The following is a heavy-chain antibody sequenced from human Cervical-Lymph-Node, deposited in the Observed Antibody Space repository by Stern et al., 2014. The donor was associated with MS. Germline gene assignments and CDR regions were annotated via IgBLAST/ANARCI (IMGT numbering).Heavy chain of an antibody. CDR2: INPNGGGT. J-gene: IGHJ4*02. Sequence: VQLVESGAEVKKPGASVKVSCKASGYTFTGYYVHWVREAPGQGLEWMGWINPNGGGTKYAQKFQGRLPMTRDTSISTAYMELSRLRSDDTAVYYCARDLASDPSSWWPLDCWGQGTLVTVSS. D-gene: IGHD2-15*01. V-gene: IGHV1-2*02. CDR1: GYTFTGYY. CDR3: ARDLASDPSSWWPLDC.